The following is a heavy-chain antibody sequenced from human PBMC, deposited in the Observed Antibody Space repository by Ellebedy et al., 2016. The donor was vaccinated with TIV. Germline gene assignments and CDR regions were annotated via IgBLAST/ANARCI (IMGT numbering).Heavy chain of an antibody. Sequence: PGGSLRLSCAASEFTFSTYHMHWVRQAPGKGLEWVAVICYDGTAKFYAESVKGRFTISRDNSQNTLYLEMNSLRADDTALYYCARELGGSGGSDFDYWGQGTLVTVSS. J-gene: IGHJ4*02. CDR1: EFTFSTYH. CDR2: ICYDGTAK. V-gene: IGHV3-33*01. D-gene: IGHD2-15*01. CDR3: ARELGGSGGSDFDY.